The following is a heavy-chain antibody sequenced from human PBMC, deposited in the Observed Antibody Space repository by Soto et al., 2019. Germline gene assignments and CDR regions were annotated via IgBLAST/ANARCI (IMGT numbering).Heavy chain of an antibody. Sequence: QVQLVESGGGVVQPGRSLRLSCEASGFSFSSYGMHWVRQAPGKGLEWVAVIWYDGSNEYYADSVKGRFTISRDNSNNTVNLPMNRLRATDTAVYYCAREGAAMVINGWFDPWGQGTLVTVSS. CDR1: GFSFSSYG. D-gene: IGHD5-18*01. V-gene: IGHV3-33*01. CDR2: IWYDGSNE. CDR3: AREGAAMVINGWFDP. J-gene: IGHJ5*02.